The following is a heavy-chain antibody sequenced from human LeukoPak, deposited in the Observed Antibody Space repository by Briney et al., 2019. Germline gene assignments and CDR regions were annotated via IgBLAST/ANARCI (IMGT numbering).Heavy chain of an antibody. V-gene: IGHV1-3*01. CDR2: INAGNGNT. Sequence: ASVTVSFKASGYTFTSYAMHWVRQAPGQRLEWMGWINAGNGNTKYSQKFQGRVTITRDTSASTAYMELSSLRSEDTAVYYCARDGDPLWFGELLNWFDPWGQGTLVTVSS. CDR3: ARDGDPLWFGELLNWFDP. D-gene: IGHD3-10*01. J-gene: IGHJ5*02. CDR1: GYTFTSYA.